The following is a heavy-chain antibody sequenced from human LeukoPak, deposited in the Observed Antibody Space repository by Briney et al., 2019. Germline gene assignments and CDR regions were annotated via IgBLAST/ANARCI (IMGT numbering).Heavy chain of an antibody. J-gene: IGHJ4*02. CDR3: ARGWFLASQSEPFGY. D-gene: IGHD3-10*01. Sequence: PSETLSLTCAVYGGSFSGYYWSWIRQPPGKGLEWIGEINHSGSTNYNPSLKSRVTISVDTSKNQFSLKLSSVTAADTAVYYCARGWFLASQSEPFGYWGQGTLVTVSS. CDR2: INHSGST. CDR1: GGSFSGYY. V-gene: IGHV4-34*01.